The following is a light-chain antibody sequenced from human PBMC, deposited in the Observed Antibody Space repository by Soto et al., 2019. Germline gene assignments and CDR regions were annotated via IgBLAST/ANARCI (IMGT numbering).Light chain of an antibody. V-gene: IGLV2-14*01. CDR1: RSDIGAYNF. Sequence: QSVLTQPASVSGSPGQSITISCTGTRSDIGAYNFVSWYQQHPGKAPKLMIYDASIRPSGVSHRFSGSKSGNTASLTISGLQAEDEADYYCSSYAGSSTLVVFGGGTKVTVL. CDR3: SSYAGSSTLVV. CDR2: DAS. J-gene: IGLJ2*01.